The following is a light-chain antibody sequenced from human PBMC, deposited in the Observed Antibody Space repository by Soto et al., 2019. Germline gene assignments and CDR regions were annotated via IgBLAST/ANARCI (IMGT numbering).Light chain of an antibody. Sequence: EIVLTQSPVTLSLSPGDRASLSCRASQSVDNYLAWYQQKPGQAPRLLIYDTSNRATGIPARFSGSGSGTDVTLTISGLEPEDFGIYSCQQRRLWLTFGGGTKIEIK. CDR1: QSVDNY. CDR3: QQRRLWLT. V-gene: IGKV3-11*01. CDR2: DTS. J-gene: IGKJ4*01.